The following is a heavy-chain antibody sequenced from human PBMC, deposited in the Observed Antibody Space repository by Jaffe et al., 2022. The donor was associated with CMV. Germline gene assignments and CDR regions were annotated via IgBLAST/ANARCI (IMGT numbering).Heavy chain of an antibody. Sequence: QVQLVESGGGVVQPGRSLRLSCAASGFTFSSYGMHWVRQAPGKGLEWVAVIWYDGSNKYYADSVKGRFTISRDNSKNTLYLQMNSLRAEDTAVYYCASEGQMATISQTDDTKKKHYYYYYGMDVWGQGTTVTVSS. CDR2: IWYDGSNK. CDR1: GFTFSSYG. J-gene: IGHJ6*02. V-gene: IGHV3-33*01. CDR3: ASEGQMATISQTDDTKKKHYYYYYGMDV. D-gene: IGHD5-12*01.